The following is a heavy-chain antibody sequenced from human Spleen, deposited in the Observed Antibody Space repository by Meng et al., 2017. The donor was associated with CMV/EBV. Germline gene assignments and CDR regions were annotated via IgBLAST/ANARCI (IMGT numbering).Heavy chain of an antibody. CDR1: GGTFSSYA. CDR2: IIPILGIA. V-gene: IGHV1-69*10. Sequence: SVKVSCKASGGTFSSYAISWVRQAPGQGLEWMGGIIPILGIANYAQKFQGRVTITADKSTSTAYMELSSLRSEDTAVYYCAASAAWGSGWTRPDYWGQGTLVTVSS. CDR3: AASAAWGSGWTRPDY. J-gene: IGHJ4*02. D-gene: IGHD6-19*01.